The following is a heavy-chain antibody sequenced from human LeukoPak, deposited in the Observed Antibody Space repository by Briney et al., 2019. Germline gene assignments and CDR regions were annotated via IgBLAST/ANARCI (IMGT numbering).Heavy chain of an antibody. V-gene: IGHV4-30-2*01. CDR1: GGSINSVGYY. CDR2: IYRGGTT. Sequence: SETLSLTCTVSGGSINSVGYYWSWIRQPPGKGLEWIGYIYRGGTTYYNPSLKSRVSISLDRSQNQFSLNLRSVTAADTAVYYCARDICGYNYGCFDSWGQGTLVTVSS. CDR3: ARDICGYNYGCFDS. D-gene: IGHD5-18*01. J-gene: IGHJ4*02.